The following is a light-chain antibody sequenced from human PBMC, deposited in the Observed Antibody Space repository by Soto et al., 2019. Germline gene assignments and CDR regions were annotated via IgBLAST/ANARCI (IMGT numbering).Light chain of an antibody. CDR1: SSDVGGYNY. CDR2: EVN. J-gene: IGLJ1*01. Sequence: QSALTQPPPASGSPGQSVAISCTGTSSDVGGYNYVSWYQQHPGKAPKLMIYEVNKRPSGVPDRFSGSKSGNTASLTVSGLQAEDEADYYCSSYAGSSNVFGTRTKVTVL. V-gene: IGLV2-8*01. CDR3: SSYAGSSNV.